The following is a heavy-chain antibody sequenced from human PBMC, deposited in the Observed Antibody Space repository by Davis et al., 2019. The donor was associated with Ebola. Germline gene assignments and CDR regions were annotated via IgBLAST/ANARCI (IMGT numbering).Heavy chain of an antibody. CDR2: INPSGGST. CDR3: ARDGITIFLAGMDV. V-gene: IGHV1-46*01. J-gene: IGHJ6*04. D-gene: IGHD3-3*01. CDR1: GYTFTGYY. Sequence: ASVKVSCKASGYTFTGYYMHWVRQAPGQGLEWMGIINPSGGSTSYAQKFQGRVTMTRDTSISTAYMELSRLRSDDTAVYYCARDGITIFLAGMDVWGKGTTVTVSS.